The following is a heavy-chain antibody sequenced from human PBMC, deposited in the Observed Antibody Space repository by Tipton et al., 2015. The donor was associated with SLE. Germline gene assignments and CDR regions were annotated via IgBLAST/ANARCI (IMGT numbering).Heavy chain of an antibody. V-gene: IGHV3-30*02. CDR1: GFIFRCYC. J-gene: IGHJ4*02. CDR2: TRYDGSNE. Sequence: SLRLSCVASGFIFRCYCMHWVRQAPGKGLEWVAFTRYDGSNEYYADSVKGRFTILRDNSKNTLFLQMNSLRPEDTAVYYCAKHGGNSHFDYWGQGTLVTVSS. CDR3: AKHGGNSHFDY. D-gene: IGHD4-23*01.